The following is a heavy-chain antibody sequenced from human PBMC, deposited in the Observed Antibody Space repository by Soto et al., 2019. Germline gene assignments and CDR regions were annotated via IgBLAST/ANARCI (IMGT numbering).Heavy chain of an antibody. Sequence: SETLSLTCAVYGGSVNGYYWNWIRQPPGKGLEWIGEINHTGGTHYNPSLKSRGTMSVDTAKNQFSLRLSSVTAADTAIYYCATRITVFGLLIPPFDPWGQGTQVTVSS. CDR3: ATRITVFGLLIPPFDP. CDR1: GGSVNGYY. D-gene: IGHD3-3*01. CDR2: INHTGGT. J-gene: IGHJ5*02. V-gene: IGHV4-34*01.